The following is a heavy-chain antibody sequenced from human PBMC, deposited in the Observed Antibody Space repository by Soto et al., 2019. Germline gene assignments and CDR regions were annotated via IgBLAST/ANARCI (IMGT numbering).Heavy chain of an antibody. V-gene: IGHV3-74*03. CDR2: IGPDGTDI. D-gene: IGHD3-10*01. CDR3: AKKVNSGPGSQYFDY. J-gene: IGHJ4*02. Sequence: GGSLRLSCSDSGFTFGNFWIHWVRQAPGKGLEWVSHIGPDGTDIVYADSVKGRFIISRDNSKNMLFLQMNSLRAEDTAIYYCAKKVNSGPGSQYFDYWGQGTLVTVSS. CDR1: GFTFGNFW.